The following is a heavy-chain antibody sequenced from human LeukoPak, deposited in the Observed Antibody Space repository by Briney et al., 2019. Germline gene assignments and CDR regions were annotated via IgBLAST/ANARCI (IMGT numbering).Heavy chain of an antibody. CDR2: INHSGST. D-gene: IGHD3-10*01. CDR1: GGSFSGYY. J-gene: IGHJ4*02. V-gene: IGHV4-34*01. Sequence: SETLSPTCAVYGGSFSGYYWSWIRQPPGKGLEWIGEINHSGSTNYNPSLKSRVTISVDTSKNQFSLKLSSVTAADTAVYYCARGLLWFQYYFDYWGQGALVTVSS. CDR3: ARGLLWFQYYFDY.